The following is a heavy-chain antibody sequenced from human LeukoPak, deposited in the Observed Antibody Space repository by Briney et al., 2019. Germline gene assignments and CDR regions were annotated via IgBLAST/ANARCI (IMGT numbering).Heavy chain of an antibody. CDR1: GGSISSSSYY. J-gene: IGHJ3*02. CDR3: ARAGGEQWLVWRSHAFDI. CDR2: IYYSGST. V-gene: IGHV4-39*07. D-gene: IGHD6-19*01. Sequence: SETLSLTCTVSGGSISSSSYYWGWIRQPPGKGLEWIGSIYYSGSTYYNPSLKSRVTISVDTSKNQFSLKLSSVTAADTAVYYCARAGGEQWLVWRSHAFDIWGQGTMVTVSS.